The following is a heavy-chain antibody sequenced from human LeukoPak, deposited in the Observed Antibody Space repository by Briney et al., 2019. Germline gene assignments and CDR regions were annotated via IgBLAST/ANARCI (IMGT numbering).Heavy chain of an antibody. J-gene: IGHJ4*02. CDR1: GYTFTDCY. D-gene: IGHD2-2*02. V-gene: IGHV1-2*02. CDR2: IDPNSGGT. CDR3: ARGPGPYTPSRFHY. Sequence: ASVKLSFKSSGYTFTDCYLAWVRQAPGQGLELMGMIDPNSGGTNYAQKVQVRVTMTMATSIRTAYMKPSGLRTYETAVYYRARGPGPYTPSRFHYSGQGTLVTVSS.